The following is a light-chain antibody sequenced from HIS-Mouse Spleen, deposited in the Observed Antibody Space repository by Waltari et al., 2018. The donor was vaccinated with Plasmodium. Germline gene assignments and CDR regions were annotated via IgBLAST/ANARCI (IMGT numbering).Light chain of an antibody. CDR1: SSNLGSNY. CDR2: RNN. V-gene: IGLV1-47*01. CDR3: AAWDDSLSGRV. J-gene: IGLJ3*02. Sequence: QSVLTQPPSASGTPGQRVTIPCSGSSSNLGSNYVSWYQQLPGTAPKLLIYRNNQRPSGVPDRFSGSKSGTSASLAISGLRSEDEADYYCAAWDDSLSGRVFGGGTKLTVL.